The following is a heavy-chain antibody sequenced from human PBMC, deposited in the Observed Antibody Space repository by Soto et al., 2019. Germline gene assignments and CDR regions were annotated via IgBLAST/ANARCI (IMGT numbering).Heavy chain of an antibody. CDR2: INPKFGDT. J-gene: IGHJ6*02. CDR1: GYTFTAYY. CDR3: ARNMDYYYGRGSGNGHGV. V-gene: IGHV1-2*02. D-gene: IGHD3-10*02. Sequence: QVQLVQSGAEVKEPGDSVRVSCEASGYTFTAYYIHWVRQAPGQGLEWTGWINPKFGDTTYAQDFQGRVSMTRDMSISTVYMELSRLTSDDTAIYYRARNMDYYYGRGSGNGHGVWGQGTTVTVFS.